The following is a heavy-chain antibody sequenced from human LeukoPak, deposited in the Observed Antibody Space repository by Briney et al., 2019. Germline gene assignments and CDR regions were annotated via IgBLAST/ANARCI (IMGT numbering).Heavy chain of an antibody. Sequence: GGSLRLSCAASGFTFSSYAMSWVRQAPGKGLEWVSAISGSGGSTYYADSVKGRFTISRGNSKNTLYLQMNSLRAEDTAVYYCAKRTASDCTNGVCYFDYWGQGTLVTVSS. V-gene: IGHV3-23*01. CDR1: GFTFSSYA. CDR3: AKRTASDCTNGVCYFDY. CDR2: ISGSGGST. J-gene: IGHJ4*02. D-gene: IGHD2-8*01.